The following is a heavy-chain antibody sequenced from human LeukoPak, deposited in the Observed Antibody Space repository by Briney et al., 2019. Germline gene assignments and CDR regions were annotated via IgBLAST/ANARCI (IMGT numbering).Heavy chain of an antibody. V-gene: IGHV4-38-2*02. CDR1: GYSISSGYY. CDR3: ARFYYYDSSGTHSFYYFDY. D-gene: IGHD3-22*01. Sequence: SETLSLTCTVSGYSISSGYYWGWIRQPPGKGLEWIGSIYHSGSTYYNPSLKSRVTISVDTSKNQFSLKLSSVTAADTAVYYCARFYYYDSSGTHSFYYFDYWGQGTLVTVSS. CDR2: IYHSGST. J-gene: IGHJ4*02.